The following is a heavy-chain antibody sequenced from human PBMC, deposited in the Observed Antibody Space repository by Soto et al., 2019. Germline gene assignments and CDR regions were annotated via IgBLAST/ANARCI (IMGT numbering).Heavy chain of an antibody. Sequence: GGSLRLSCETSGFTFTSYAMHWVRQAPGKGLEWVAVISYDGINEYYADSVKGRFTISRDNSKNTLFLQMSSLRVEDTAVYYCARDRLRLGELSLIGYFDYWGQGTLVTVSS. CDR1: GFTFTSYA. J-gene: IGHJ4*02. V-gene: IGHV3-30*15. D-gene: IGHD3-16*02. CDR2: ISYDGINE. CDR3: ARDRLRLGELSLIGYFDY.